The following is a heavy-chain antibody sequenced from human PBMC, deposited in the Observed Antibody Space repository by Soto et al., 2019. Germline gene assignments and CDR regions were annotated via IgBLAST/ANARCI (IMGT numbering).Heavy chain of an antibody. V-gene: IGHV1-69*13. CDR1: GGTVSSYA. Sequence: VEVAWKASGGTVSSYAVTWMGQALGQGPEWMGGIIPIFGTANYAQKFQGRVTITADASTSTAYMELSSLRSEDTAVYYCVRGEGASEGYCSGGSCYPPFYWGQGTLVTVSS. CDR2: IIPIFGTA. J-gene: IGHJ4*02. CDR3: VRGEGASEGYCSGGSCYPPFY. D-gene: IGHD2-15*01.